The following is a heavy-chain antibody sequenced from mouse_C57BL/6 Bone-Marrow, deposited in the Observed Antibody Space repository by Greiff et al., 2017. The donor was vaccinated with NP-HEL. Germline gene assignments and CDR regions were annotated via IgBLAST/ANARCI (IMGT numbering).Heavy chain of an antibody. CDR3: TTGVYYDYDGYVMDY. D-gene: IGHD2-4*01. CDR2: IDPEDGDT. CDR1: GFNIKDYY. J-gene: IGHJ4*01. V-gene: IGHV14-1*01. Sequence: VQLKESGAELVRPGASVKLSCTASGFNIKDYYMHWVKQRPEQGLEWIGRIDPEDGDTEYAPKFKGKATMTADTSSNTAYLQLSSQTSEDTAVYYCTTGVYYDYDGYVMDYWGQGTSVTVSS.